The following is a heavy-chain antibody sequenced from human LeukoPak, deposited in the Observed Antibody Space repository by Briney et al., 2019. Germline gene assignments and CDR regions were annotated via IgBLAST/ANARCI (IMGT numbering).Heavy chain of an antibody. CDR2: ISAYNGNT. Sequence: ASVKVSCKASGYTFTSYGISWVRQAPGQGLEWMGWISAYNGNTNYAQKLQGRVTMTTDTSTSTAYMELRSLRSDDTAVYYCARVHRLLEQWLVDAPGAFDIWGQGTMVTVSS. CDR1: GYTFTSYG. CDR3: ARVHRLLEQWLVDAPGAFDI. V-gene: IGHV1-18*01. J-gene: IGHJ3*02. D-gene: IGHD6-19*01.